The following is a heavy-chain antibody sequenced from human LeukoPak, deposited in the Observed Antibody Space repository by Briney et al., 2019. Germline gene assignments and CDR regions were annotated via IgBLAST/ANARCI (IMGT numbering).Heavy chain of an antibody. CDR2: IYYTGGST. CDR3: ARGSILDY. Sequence: SETLSLTCTVSGGSINSYYWSLIRQVPGKGLEWIGYIYYTGGSTNYNPSLKSRVTISVDTPKNQFSLKLTSVTPADTAVYYCARGSILDYWGQGTLVAVSS. V-gene: IGHV4-59*01. J-gene: IGHJ4*02. CDR1: GGSINSYY.